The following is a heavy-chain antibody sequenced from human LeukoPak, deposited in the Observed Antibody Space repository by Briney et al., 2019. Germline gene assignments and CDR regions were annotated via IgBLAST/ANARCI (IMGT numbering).Heavy chain of an antibody. D-gene: IGHD3-22*01. CDR1: GFTFSDYY. CDR3: ARDGVEAPDYYDSSGYLRFDY. CDR2: IWYDGSNK. V-gene: IGHV3-33*08. J-gene: IGHJ4*02. Sequence: GGSLRLSCAASGFTFSDYYMSWIRQAPGKGLEWVAVIWYDGSNKYYADSVKGRFTISRDNSKNTLYLQMNSLRAEDTAVYYCARDGVEAPDYYDSSGYLRFDYWGQGTLVTVSS.